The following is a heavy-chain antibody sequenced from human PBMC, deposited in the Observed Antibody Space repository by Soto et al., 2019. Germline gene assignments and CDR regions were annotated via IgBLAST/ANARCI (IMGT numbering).Heavy chain of an antibody. CDR2: INYSGST. CDR1: GGSIIYYY. D-gene: IGHD3-9*01. CDR3: ARQDDILTGVDY. J-gene: IGHJ4*02. V-gene: IGHV4-59*08. Sequence: SEALSLTCTVSGGSIIYYYWSWIRQPPGKGLEWIEYINYSGSTNYNPSLKSRVSISIATSKNHFSLKLSSVSAADTAVYYCARQDDILTGVDYWGQGTLVTVSS.